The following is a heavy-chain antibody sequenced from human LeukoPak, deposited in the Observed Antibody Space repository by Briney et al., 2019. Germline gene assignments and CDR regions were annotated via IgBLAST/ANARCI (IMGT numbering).Heavy chain of an antibody. CDR1: GFTFSSYS. J-gene: IGHJ4*02. V-gene: IGHV3-21*01. Sequence: PGGSLRLSCAASGFTFSSYSMNWVRQAPGKGLEWVSSISSSSSYIYYADSVKGRFTISRDNAKNSLYLQMNSLRAEDTAVYYCARAFITMVRGVITPFDYWGQGTLVTVSS. CDR2: ISSSSSYI. CDR3: ARAFITMVRGVITPFDY. D-gene: IGHD3-10*01.